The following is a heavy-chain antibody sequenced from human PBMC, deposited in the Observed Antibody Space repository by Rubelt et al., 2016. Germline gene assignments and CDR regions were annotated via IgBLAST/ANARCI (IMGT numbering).Heavy chain of an antibody. CDR1: GFSFNTYS. CDR2: ISSSSSYI. Sequence: EVQLVESGGGLVKPGGSLRLSCAASGFSFNTYSMNWVRQAPGKGLEWVSSISSSSSYIYYADSVKGRFTISRDNAKNALYLKMSSLRAEDTAVYYCARDAYSSGPAVDWGQGTLVTVSS. J-gene: IGHJ4*02. D-gene: IGHD3-22*01. CDR3: ARDAYSSGPAVD. V-gene: IGHV3-21*01.